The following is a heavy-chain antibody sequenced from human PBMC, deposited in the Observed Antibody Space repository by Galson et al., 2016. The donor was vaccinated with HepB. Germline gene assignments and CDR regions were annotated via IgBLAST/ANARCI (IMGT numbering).Heavy chain of an antibody. CDR2: ISSGSSYI. Sequence: SLRLSCAASGFTVSSNYMTWVRQAPGKGLEWVSSISSGSSYIFYADSVKGRFTISRDNAKNSLYLQMNSLRAEDTAVYYCARDASSTGYFGGTTDDYWGQGTLVTVSS. CDR1: GFTVSSNY. D-gene: IGHD3-22*01. V-gene: IGHV3-21*01. CDR3: ARDASSTGYFGGTTDDY. J-gene: IGHJ4*02.